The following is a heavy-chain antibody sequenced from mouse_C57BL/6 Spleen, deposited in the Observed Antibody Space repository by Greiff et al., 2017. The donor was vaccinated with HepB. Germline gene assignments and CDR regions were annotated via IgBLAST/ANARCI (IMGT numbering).Heavy chain of an antibody. J-gene: IGHJ4*01. D-gene: IGHD2-5*01. CDR3: TPYSSYGGNAMDY. CDR2: IDPEDGDT. Sequence: EVKLMESGAELVRPGASVKLSCTASGFNIKDYYMHWVKQRPEQGLEWIGRIDPEDGDTEYAQKFPGKATMTADTSSNTAYLQLSSLTSEDTAVYYCTPYSSYGGNAMDYWGQGTSVTVSS. CDR1: GFNIKDYY. V-gene: IGHV14-1*01.